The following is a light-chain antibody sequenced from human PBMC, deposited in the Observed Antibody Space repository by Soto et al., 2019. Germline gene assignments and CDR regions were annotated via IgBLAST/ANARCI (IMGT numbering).Light chain of an antibody. CDR1: SSDIGADDF. J-gene: IGLJ2*01. CDR2: EVT. Sequence: QSALTQPASVSGSPGQSITISCTGTSSDIGADDFVSWYQHHPDKTPKLIIFEVTYRPTGISHRFSASKSGNTASLTISGLEAKDEAFYYCSSYRKTTFPHVVFGGGTKLTVL. CDR3: SSYRKTTFPHVV. V-gene: IGLV2-14*01.